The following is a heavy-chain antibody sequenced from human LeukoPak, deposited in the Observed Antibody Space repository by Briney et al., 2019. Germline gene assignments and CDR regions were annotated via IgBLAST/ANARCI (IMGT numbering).Heavy chain of an antibody. CDR2: IKSRTDGGAI. J-gene: IGHJ4*02. Sequence: GGSLRLSCVVSGLTFSNAWMSWVRQAPGKGLEWVGRIKSRTDGGAIEYAAPVKGRFTISRDDSRNTLYLQINSLKTEDTAVYYCADLGNYAVGWGQGTLVTVSS. CDR3: ADLGNYAVG. D-gene: IGHD1-7*01. CDR1: GLTFSNAW. V-gene: IGHV3-15*01.